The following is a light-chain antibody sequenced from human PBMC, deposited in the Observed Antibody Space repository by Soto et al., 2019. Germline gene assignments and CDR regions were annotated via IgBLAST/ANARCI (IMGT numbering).Light chain of an antibody. V-gene: IGKV3D-20*02. CDR1: QSISSSY. Sequence: EILLTQSPGNLSLSPGKRATLSCRASQSISSSYLAWHQQKPGQAPRLLIYDASNRATGIPARFSGSGSGTDFTLTISSLEPEDFAVYYCQHRSNWTWTFGQGTKVDIK. CDR2: DAS. CDR3: QHRSNWTWT. J-gene: IGKJ1*01.